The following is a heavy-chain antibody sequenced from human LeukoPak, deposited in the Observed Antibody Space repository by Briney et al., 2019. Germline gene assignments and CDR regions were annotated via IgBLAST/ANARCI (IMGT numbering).Heavy chain of an antibody. D-gene: IGHD4-11*01. Sequence: ASVKVSCKASGYTFTSYYMHWVRQAPGQGLEWMGIINPSGGSTSYAQKFQGRVTMTRDTSTSTVYMELSSLRSEDTAVYYCARDPMTTVKASGNWFDPWGQRTLVTVSS. CDR2: INPSGGST. J-gene: IGHJ5*02. V-gene: IGHV1-46*01. CDR1: GYTFTSYY. CDR3: ARDPMTTVKASGNWFDP.